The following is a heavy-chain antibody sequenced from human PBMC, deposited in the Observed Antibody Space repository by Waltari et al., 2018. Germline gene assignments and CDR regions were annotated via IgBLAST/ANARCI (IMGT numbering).Heavy chain of an antibody. V-gene: IGHV3-7*01. J-gene: IGHJ4*02. CDR3: ARDAWGKGPDLDC. CDR1: GFTFDTYW. D-gene: IGHD3-16*01. Sequence: EVQLVESGGGLVQPGGSLSLFCEAAGFTFDTYWMYWVRQAPGKGLEWVASIKGDGSEKNYVDSVKGRFTASTDNAKTSLFLQMNSLRVEDTAVYYCARDAWGKGPDLDCWGQGTLVTVSS. CDR2: IKGDGSEK.